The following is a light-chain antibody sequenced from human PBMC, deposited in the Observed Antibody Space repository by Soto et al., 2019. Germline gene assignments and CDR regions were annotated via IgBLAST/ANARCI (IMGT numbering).Light chain of an antibody. CDR1: SSDVGGYNY. Sequence: QCVLTQPASVSGSPGQSITISCTGTSSDVGGYNYVSWYQQHPGKAPKLMIFEVSNRPSGVSNRFSGSKSGNTASLTISGLQAEDEADYYCSSYTSSSTQVFGTGTKVTVL. CDR3: SSYTSSSTQV. V-gene: IGLV2-14*01. CDR2: EVS. J-gene: IGLJ1*01.